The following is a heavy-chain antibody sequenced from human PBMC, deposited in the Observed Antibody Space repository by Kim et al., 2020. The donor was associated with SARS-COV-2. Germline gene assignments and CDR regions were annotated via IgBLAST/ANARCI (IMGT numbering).Heavy chain of an antibody. Sequence: KFHGRVTMTRDTSTSAVYMELSSLRSEDTAVYYCARDDTYYYDSSGYPDYWGQGTLVTVSS. D-gene: IGHD3-22*01. J-gene: IGHJ4*02. CDR3: ARDDTYYYDSSGYPDY. V-gene: IGHV1-46*01.